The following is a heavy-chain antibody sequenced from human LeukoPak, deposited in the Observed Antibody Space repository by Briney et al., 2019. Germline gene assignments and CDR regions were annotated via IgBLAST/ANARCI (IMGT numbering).Heavy chain of an antibody. CDR1: GGSISSYY. V-gene: IGHV4-59*01. D-gene: IGHD1-26*01. CDR2: VYNSGST. J-gene: IGHJ4*02. Sequence: SETLSLTCTVSGGSISSYYWSWIRQPPGKGLEWLGYVYNSGSTHYNPSLKSRVTISADTSKNQFSLTLTSVTAADTAVYYCARPGGTWSYNYWGQGTLVTVSS. CDR3: ARPGGTWSYNY.